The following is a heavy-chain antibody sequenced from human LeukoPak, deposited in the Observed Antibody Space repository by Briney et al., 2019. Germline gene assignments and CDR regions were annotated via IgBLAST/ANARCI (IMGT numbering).Heavy chain of an antibody. CDR3: ARVRVEVAGTYYFDY. Sequence: PGGSLRLSCAASGFTFSSYWMHWVRQAPGKGLVWVSRINSDGSSTSYADSVKGRFTISRDNAKNTLYLQMNSLRAEDTAVYYCARVRVEVAGTYYFDYWGQGTLVTVSS. CDR1: GFTFSSYW. CDR2: INSDGSST. D-gene: IGHD6-19*01. J-gene: IGHJ4*02. V-gene: IGHV3-74*01.